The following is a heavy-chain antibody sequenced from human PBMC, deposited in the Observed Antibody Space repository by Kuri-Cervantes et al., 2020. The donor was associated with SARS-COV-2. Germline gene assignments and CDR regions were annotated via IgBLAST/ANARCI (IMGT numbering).Heavy chain of an antibody. J-gene: IGHJ6*03. CDR2: ISGSGGST. D-gene: IGHD6-13*01. Sequence: GGSLRLSCAASGFTFSSYAMSWVRQAPGKGLEWVSAISGSGGSTYYADSVKGRFTISRDNSKNTLYLQMNSLRAEDTAVYYCSLSSSSVYYYYVDVWGKGTTVTVSS. V-gene: IGHV3-23*01. CDR1: GFTFSSYA. CDR3: SLSSSSVYYYYVDV.